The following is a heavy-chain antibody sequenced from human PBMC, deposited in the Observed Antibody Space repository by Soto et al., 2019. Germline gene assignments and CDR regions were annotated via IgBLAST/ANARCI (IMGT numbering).Heavy chain of an antibody. D-gene: IGHD6-13*01. Sequence: GGSLRLSCAASGFTFSDYYMNWIRQAPGKGLEWVSSISRSGSDRNYADSVKGRFTVFRDNAKNSLFLQMNSLRVEDTAVYYCVRGGFEKQLVPTYGKYYYYCHGLDVWGQGTTVTVSS. CDR1: GFTFSDYY. V-gene: IGHV3-11*01. CDR3: VRGGFEKQLVPTYGKYYYYCHGLDV. J-gene: IGHJ6*02. CDR2: ISRSGSDR.